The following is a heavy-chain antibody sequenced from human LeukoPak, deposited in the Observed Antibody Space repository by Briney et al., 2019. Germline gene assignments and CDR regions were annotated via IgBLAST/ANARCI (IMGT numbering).Heavy chain of an antibody. V-gene: IGHV4-59*12. D-gene: IGHD5-12*01. Sequence: PSETLSLTCTVSGGSISGYYWSWIRQPPGKGLEWIGYIYYSGSTNYNPSLKSRVTISGDTSKSQFSLKLSSVTAADTAVYYCAREYSDYGIGVDYWGQGTLVTVSS. J-gene: IGHJ4*02. CDR1: GGSISGYY. CDR3: AREYSDYGIGVDY. CDR2: IYYSGST.